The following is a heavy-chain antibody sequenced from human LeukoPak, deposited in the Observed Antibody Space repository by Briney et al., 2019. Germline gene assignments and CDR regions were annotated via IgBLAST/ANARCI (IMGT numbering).Heavy chain of an antibody. CDR2: ISGSGGST. D-gene: IGHD4-23*01. CDR1: GFTFSSYA. Sequence: PGGSLRLSCAASGFTFSSYAMSWVRQAPGKGLEWVSAISGSGGSTYYADFVKGRFTISRDNSKNTLYLQMNSLRAEDTAVYYCASQTTVVTPLDYWGQGTLVTVSS. V-gene: IGHV3-23*01. J-gene: IGHJ4*02. CDR3: ASQTTVVTPLDY.